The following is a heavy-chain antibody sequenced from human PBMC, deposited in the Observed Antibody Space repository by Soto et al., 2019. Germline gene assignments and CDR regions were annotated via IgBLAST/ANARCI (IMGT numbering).Heavy chain of an antibody. CDR1: GGTFSSHA. J-gene: IGHJ4*02. D-gene: IGHD3-10*01. CDR2: IVPIFGTS. V-gene: IGHV1-69*06. Sequence: QVQLVQSGAEVKKPGSSVTVSCKASGGTFSSHAINWVRQAPGQGLEWMGGIVPIFGTSNYAQKLQARVTITADKSTSAAYMEISRLTFEDTALYYCARVRGDGYNSGSVYWGQGTVVVVSS. CDR3: ARVRGDGYNSGSVY.